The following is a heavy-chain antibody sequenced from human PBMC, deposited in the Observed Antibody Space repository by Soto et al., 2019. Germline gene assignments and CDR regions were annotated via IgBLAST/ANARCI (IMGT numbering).Heavy chain of an antibody. Sequence: PGGSLRLSCTASGFSFCDYVMSWFRQAPGKGLEWVGCIRSKASGGTTEYAASVKGRFIISRDDSKTIAYLQMNSLKTEDTAIYYCTRDWTIAARPPFDYWGQGTLLTVSS. D-gene: IGHD6-6*01. V-gene: IGHV3-49*03. CDR3: TRDWTIAARPPFDY. J-gene: IGHJ4*02. CDR1: GFSFCDYV. CDR2: IRSKASGGTT.